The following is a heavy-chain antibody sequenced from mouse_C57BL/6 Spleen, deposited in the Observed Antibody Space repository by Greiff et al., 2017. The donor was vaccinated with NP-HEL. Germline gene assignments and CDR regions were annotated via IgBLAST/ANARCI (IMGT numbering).Heavy chain of an antibody. Sequence: QVQLQQSGAELVKPGASVKISCKASGYAFSSYWMNWVKQRPGKGLEWIGQIYPGDGDTNYNGKFKGKATLTADKSSSTAYMQLSSLTSEDSAVYFCANYDYETGAWFAYWGQGTLVTVSA. CDR3: ANYDYETGAWFAY. D-gene: IGHD2-4*01. CDR2: IYPGDGDT. J-gene: IGHJ3*01. V-gene: IGHV1-80*01. CDR1: GYAFSSYW.